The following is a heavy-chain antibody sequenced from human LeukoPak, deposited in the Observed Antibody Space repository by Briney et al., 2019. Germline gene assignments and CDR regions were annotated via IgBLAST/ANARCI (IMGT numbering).Heavy chain of an antibody. J-gene: IGHJ4*02. CDR2: INPSGGST. Sequence: ASVKVSCKASGYTFTSYYMHWVRQAPGQGLEWMGIINPSGGSTSYAQKFQGRVTMTRDMSTSTVYMELSSLRSEDTAVYYCARTLYCSGGSCYSVPAAYFDYWGQGTLVTVSS. CDR1: GYTFTSYY. D-gene: IGHD2-15*01. CDR3: ARTLYCSGGSCYSVPAAYFDY. V-gene: IGHV1-46*01.